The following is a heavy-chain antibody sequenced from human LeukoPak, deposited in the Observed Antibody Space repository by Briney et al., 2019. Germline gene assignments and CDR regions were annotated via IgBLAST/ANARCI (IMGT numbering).Heavy chain of an antibody. V-gene: IGHV5-51*01. CDR3: ARRYCSGGSCPYYFDY. J-gene: IGHJ4*02. CDR2: IYPGDSDT. CDR1: GYSFTSYW. Sequence: GESLQISCKGSGYSFTSYWIGWVRQMPGKGLEWMGIIYPGDSDTRYSPSFQGQVTISADKSISTAYLQWSSLKASDTAMYYCARRYCSGGSCPYYFDYWGQGTLVTVSS. D-gene: IGHD2-15*01.